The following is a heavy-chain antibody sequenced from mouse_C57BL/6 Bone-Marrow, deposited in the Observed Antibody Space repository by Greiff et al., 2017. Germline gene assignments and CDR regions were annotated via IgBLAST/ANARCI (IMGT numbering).Heavy chain of an antibody. Sequence: QVQLKEPGAELVKPGASVKLSCKASGYTFTSYWMQWVKQRPGQGLEWIGEIDPSDSYTNYNQKFKGKATLTLDTSSSTAYMQLSSLTSEDSAVYCCARHYSNSWFAYWGQGTLVTVSA. V-gene: IGHV1-50*01. D-gene: IGHD2-5*01. CDR2: IDPSDSYT. J-gene: IGHJ3*01. CDR3: ARHYSNSWFAY. CDR1: GYTFTSYW.